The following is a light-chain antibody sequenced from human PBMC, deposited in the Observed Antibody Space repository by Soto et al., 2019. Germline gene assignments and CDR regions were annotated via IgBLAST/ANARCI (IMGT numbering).Light chain of an antibody. J-gene: IGKJ5*01. Sequence: DVVLTQTPLSLSVAPGQPASISCKSSQSLLHITGETFLFWYLQKPGQSPQLLIYEVSTRVSGGPDRFSGSGSGTDFTREISRVETDDDGIYYCMQSTQLPPTFGQGTRLGIE. CDR2: EVS. V-gene: IGKV2D-29*02. CDR1: QSLLHITGETF. CDR3: MQSTQLPPT.